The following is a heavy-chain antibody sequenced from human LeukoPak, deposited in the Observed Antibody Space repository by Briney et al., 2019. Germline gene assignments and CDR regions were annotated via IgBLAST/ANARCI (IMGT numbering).Heavy chain of an antibody. V-gene: IGHV4-30-4*07. J-gene: IGHJ4*02. Sequence: SETLSLTCAVSGGSISSGGYSWSWIRQPPGKGLEWIGYIYYSGSTSYNPSLKSRVTISVDTSKNQFSLKLSSVTAADTAVYYCARGAYDYVWGSYRPYYFDYWGQGTLVTVSS. CDR3: ARGAYDYVWGSYRPYYFDY. CDR2: IYYSGST. D-gene: IGHD3-16*02. CDR1: GGSISSGGYS.